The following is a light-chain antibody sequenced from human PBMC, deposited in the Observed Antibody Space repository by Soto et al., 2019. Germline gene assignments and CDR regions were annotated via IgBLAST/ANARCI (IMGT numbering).Light chain of an antibody. V-gene: IGLV1-40*01. CDR1: GYNIGAGYD. CDR2: GNS. CDR3: QSYDSSVSGEV. Sequence: QSVLTQPPSVYGAPGQRVTISFTGSGYNIGAGYDVHWYQQLPGPAPKLLIYGNSNRPSGVPDRFSGSKSGTSASLALTGLQAEDEADYYCQSYDSSVSGEVFGGGTKLTVL. J-gene: IGLJ3*02.